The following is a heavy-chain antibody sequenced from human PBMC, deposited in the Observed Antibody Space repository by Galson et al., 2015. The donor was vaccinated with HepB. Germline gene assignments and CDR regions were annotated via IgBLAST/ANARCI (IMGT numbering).Heavy chain of an antibody. CDR1: GFTFSSYS. Sequence: SLRLSCAASGFTFSSYSMNWVRQAPGKGLEWVSSISSSSSYIYYADSVKGRFTISRDNAKNSLYLQMNSLRAEDTAVYYCARSEDPGYSSGWYITYYYYYGMDVWGQGTTVTVSS. CDR2: ISSSSSYI. D-gene: IGHD6-19*01. J-gene: IGHJ6*02. CDR3: ARSEDPGYSSGWYITYYYYYGMDV. V-gene: IGHV3-21*01.